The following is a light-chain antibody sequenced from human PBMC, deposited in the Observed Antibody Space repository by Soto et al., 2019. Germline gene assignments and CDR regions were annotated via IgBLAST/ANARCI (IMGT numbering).Light chain of an antibody. Sequence: AIQLTQSPSSLSSSVGDRVTITCRASQGISSALAWYQHKQGRAPRLLIYDASSLQSGVSSRFSGSGSGTDFPLTSSRLQPEYFATYYCQQFQSYALTFGGGTKLEIK. V-gene: IGKV1-13*02. CDR1: QGISSA. CDR2: DAS. CDR3: QQFQSYALT. J-gene: IGKJ4*01.